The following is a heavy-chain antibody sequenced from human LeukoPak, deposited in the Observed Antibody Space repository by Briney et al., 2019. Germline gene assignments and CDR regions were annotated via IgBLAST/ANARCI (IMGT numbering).Heavy chain of an antibody. CDR2: MNHSGSS. Sequence: SETLSLTCAVYGGSFSGYYWSWIRQSPGKGLEWIGEMNHSGSSNHNPSLKSRVTISVDTSKNQFSPKLRSVTAADTAVYYCARAPSGLVEPPTRGDYFDYWGQGTLVTVSS. V-gene: IGHV4-34*01. J-gene: IGHJ4*02. CDR3: ARAPSGLVEPPTRGDYFDY. CDR1: GGSFSGYY. D-gene: IGHD2-2*01.